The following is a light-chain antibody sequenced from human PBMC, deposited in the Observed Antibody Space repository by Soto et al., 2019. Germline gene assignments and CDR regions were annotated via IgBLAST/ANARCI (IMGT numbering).Light chain of an antibody. V-gene: IGLV2-14*01. CDR2: EVR. CDR3: SAYTARSTLV. CDR1: MRDVGAYNL. Sequence: QSALTQPASVSGSAGQSITISCSGTMRDVGAYNLVSWYQQHPGTAPKLIIYEVRNRPSGISSRCSGSRSGNTASLTISGLHSEDEGDYYCSAYTARSTLVFGGGTQLTVL. J-gene: IGLJ3*02.